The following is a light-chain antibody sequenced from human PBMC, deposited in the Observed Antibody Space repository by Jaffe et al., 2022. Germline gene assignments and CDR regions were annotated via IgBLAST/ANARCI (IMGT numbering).Light chain of an antibody. CDR2: KAS. J-gene: IGKJ1*01. Sequence: DIQMTQSPSTLSACVGDRVTITCRASQSISTWLAWYQQKPGKAPKLLIYKASSLESGVPSRFSGSGSGTEFTLTISSLQPDDFATYHCQQYNSYSTFGQGTKVEIK. CDR1: QSISTW. V-gene: IGKV1-5*03. CDR3: QQYNSYST.